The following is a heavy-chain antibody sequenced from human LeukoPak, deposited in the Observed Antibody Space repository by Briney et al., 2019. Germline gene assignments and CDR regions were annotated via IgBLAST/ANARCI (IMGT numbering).Heavy chain of an antibody. D-gene: IGHD2-2*01. J-gene: IGHJ3*02. CDR1: GGTFSSYT. CDR2: IIPILGIA. V-gene: IGHV1-69*02. Sequence: SVKVSRKASGGTFSSYTISWVRQAPGQGLEWMGRIIPILGIANYAQKFQGRVTITADKSTSTAYMELSSLRSEDTAVYYCASDCSSTSCYLHDAFDIWGQGTMVTVSS. CDR3: ASDCSSTSCYLHDAFDI.